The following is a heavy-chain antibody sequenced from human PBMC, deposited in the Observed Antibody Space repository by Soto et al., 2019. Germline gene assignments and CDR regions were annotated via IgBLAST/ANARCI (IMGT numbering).Heavy chain of an antibody. Sequence: ASVKVSCKASGYTFTGYYMHWVRQAPGQGLEWMGWINPNSGGTNYAQKFQGWVTMTRDTSISTAYMELSRLRSDDTAVYYCAREAVDASVYWSAKTLDYCGMDVWGKGTTVTVSS. CDR1: GYTFTGYY. D-gene: IGHD3-3*01. J-gene: IGHJ6*04. CDR3: AREAVDASVYWSAKTLDYCGMDV. V-gene: IGHV1-2*04. CDR2: INPNSGGT.